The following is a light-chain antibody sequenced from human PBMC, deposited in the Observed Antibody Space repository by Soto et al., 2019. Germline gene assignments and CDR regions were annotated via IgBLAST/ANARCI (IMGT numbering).Light chain of an antibody. CDR1: QSISDT. CDR2: GAS. CDR3: QQYNNWPWT. J-gene: IGKJ1*01. V-gene: IGKV3-15*01. Sequence: ETVMTQSPATLSVSPGGRATLSCRPSQSISDTLAWYQQKPGQAPRLLIHGASTRATGFPARFSGSGSGTDFTLTISSLQSEDFAIYYCQQYNNWPWTFGQGTKVEIK.